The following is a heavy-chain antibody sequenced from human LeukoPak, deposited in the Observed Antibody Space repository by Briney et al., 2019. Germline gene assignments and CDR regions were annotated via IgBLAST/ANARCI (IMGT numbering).Heavy chain of an antibody. CDR2: IKGSGDST. J-gene: IGHJ4*02. Sequence: GGSLRLSCAAPGFTFSNYAMSWVRQAPGKGLEWVSAIKGSGDSTYYADSVKGRFTISRDNSKNTLYLQMNSLRAEDTAVYYCAKRFRGNSGLYHFDYWGQGTLVTVSS. CDR1: GFTFSNYA. CDR3: AKRFRGNSGLYHFDY. D-gene: IGHD6-25*01. V-gene: IGHV3-23*01.